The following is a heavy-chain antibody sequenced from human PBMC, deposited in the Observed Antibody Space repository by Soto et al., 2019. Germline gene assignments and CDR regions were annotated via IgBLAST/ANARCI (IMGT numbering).Heavy chain of an antibody. Sequence: ASVKVSCKASGYTFTGYYMHLVRQAPGQGLEWMGWISAYNGNTNYAQKLQGRVTMTTDTSTSTAYMELRSLRSDDTAVYYCARDFWIVVVPDAPRDAFDIWGQGTMVTVSS. CDR3: ARDFWIVVVPDAPRDAFDI. J-gene: IGHJ3*02. CDR2: ISAYNGNT. V-gene: IGHV1-18*04. CDR1: GYTFTGYY. D-gene: IGHD2-2*01.